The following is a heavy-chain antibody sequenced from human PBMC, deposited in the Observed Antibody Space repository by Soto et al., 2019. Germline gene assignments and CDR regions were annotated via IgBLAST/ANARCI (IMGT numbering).Heavy chain of an antibody. V-gene: IGHV3-9*01. CDR1: GFTFDDYA. CDR2: ISWTSGSI. D-gene: IGHD3-10*01. J-gene: IGHJ4*02. Sequence: EVQLVESGGGFVQPGRSLRLSCAASGFTFDDYAMHWVRQAPGKGLEWVSGISWTSGSIGHAESVKGRITISRDNAKNSLYLQMSSLRVEDTALYYCAKDLSSGYYGPGSYIDYWGQGTLVTVSS. CDR3: AKDLSSGYYGPGSYIDY.